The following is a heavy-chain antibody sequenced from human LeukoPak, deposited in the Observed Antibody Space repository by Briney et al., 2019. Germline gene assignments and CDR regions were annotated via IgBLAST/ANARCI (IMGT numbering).Heavy chain of an antibody. D-gene: IGHD6-19*01. CDR1: XXXXXXXX. J-gene: IGHJ4*02. CDR2: XXYDGSDK. V-gene: IGHV3-30-3*01. Sequence: SXXXSCAASXXXXXXXXMHXVXQXPXXXXXXXXXXXYDGSDKYYADSVKGRFTISRDNSKNTLYLQMNSLRPEDTAVYYCARDWGRRYSSGWYGDFDYWGQGTLVTVSS. CDR3: ARDWGRRYSSGWYGDFDY.